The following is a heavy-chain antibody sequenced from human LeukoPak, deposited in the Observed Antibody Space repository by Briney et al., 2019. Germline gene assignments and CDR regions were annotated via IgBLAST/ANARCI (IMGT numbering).Heavy chain of an antibody. V-gene: IGHV3-13*01. CDR1: GFTFSSYD. CDR3: ARGGTGSNDRGDWFDP. CDR2: IGTAGDT. D-gene: IGHD1-1*01. Sequence: GGSLRLSCAASGFTFSSYDMHWVRQATGKGLEWVSAIGTAGDTYYPGSVKGRFTISRENAKNSLCLQMNSLRAGDTAVYYCARGGTGSNDRGDWFDPWGQGTLVTVSS. J-gene: IGHJ5*02.